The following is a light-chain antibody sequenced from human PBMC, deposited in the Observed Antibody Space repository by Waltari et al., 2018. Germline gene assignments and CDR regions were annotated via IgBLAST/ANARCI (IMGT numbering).Light chain of an antibody. V-gene: IGKV3-20*01. CDR1: QSVGTS. Sequence: EVVLTQSQGTLSLSPGERATLAGRASQSVGTSLAWYQQKPGQAPRLLIYGASRRATGIPDRFSGSGSGTDFSLTISRLEPEDSAVYYCQHYVRLPATFGQGTKVEI. CDR2: GAS. J-gene: IGKJ1*01. CDR3: QHYVRLPAT.